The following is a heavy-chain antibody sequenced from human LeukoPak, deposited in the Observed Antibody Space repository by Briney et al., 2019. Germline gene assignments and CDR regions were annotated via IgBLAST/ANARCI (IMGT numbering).Heavy chain of an antibody. CDR1: GYTFYKYA. Sequence: GGSLRFSCAASGYTFYKYAVTWVRQAPGKGLEWVSSISDDGASTHYTDSVRGRFTISRDNSKNTVFLQMDSLRAEDTAVYFCAKYGSGQLWLLGWYFDFWGRGTLVSVSS. D-gene: IGHD3-16*01. J-gene: IGHJ2*01. V-gene: IGHV3-23*01. CDR2: ISDDGAST. CDR3: AKYGSGQLWLLGWYFDF.